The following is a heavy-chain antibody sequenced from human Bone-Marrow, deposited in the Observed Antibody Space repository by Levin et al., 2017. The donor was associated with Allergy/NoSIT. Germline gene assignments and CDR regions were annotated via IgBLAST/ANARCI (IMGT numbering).Heavy chain of an antibody. J-gene: IGHJ3*02. Sequence: SETLSLTCTVSGDSISTSSYYWGWIRQPPGTGLGWIGTIYYRGTTYYNPSLESRLTISVDTSKNQFSLRLSSVTAADTAVYYCATYFDTTGYYDAFFMWGQGRRVTVSS. V-gene: IGHV4-39*07. D-gene: IGHD3-22*01. CDR2: IYYRGTT. CDR3: ATYFDTTGYYDAFFM. CDR1: GDSISTSSYY.